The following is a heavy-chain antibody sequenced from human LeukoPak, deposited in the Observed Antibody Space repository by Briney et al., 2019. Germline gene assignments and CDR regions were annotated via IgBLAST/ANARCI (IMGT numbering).Heavy chain of an antibody. D-gene: IGHD6-13*01. V-gene: IGHV3-30*03. Sequence: PGGSLRLSCAASGFTFSSYGMHWVRQAPGKGLEWVAVISHDGSNKFYADSVKGRFTISRDSSKNTLYLQMNSLRAEDTAVYYCARGPGSWYAPGDYWGQGILVTVSS. CDR3: ARGPGSWYAPGDY. CDR2: ISHDGSNK. J-gene: IGHJ4*02. CDR1: GFTFSSYG.